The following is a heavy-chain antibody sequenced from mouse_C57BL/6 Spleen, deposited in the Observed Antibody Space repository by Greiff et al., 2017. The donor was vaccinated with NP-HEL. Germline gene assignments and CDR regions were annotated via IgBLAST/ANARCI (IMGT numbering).Heavy chain of an antibody. V-gene: IGHV3-6*01. J-gene: IGHJ1*03. CDR3: SRFDYEWYFDV. CDR1: GYSITSGYK. Sequence: EVKLQESGPGLVKPSQSLSLTCAVTGYSITSGYKWNWNRQGAGKKPEWMCHISYDGSNNYNPYLQIRFSITRYTSKNQFFLKLNSVTTEDTATYYGSRFDYEWYFDVWGTGTTVTVSS. D-gene: IGHD2-4*01. CDR2: ISYDGSN.